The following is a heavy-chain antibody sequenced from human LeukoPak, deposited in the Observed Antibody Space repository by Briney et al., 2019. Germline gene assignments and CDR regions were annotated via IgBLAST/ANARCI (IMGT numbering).Heavy chain of an antibody. CDR3: AGGGDGGGYYYPMFDY. Sequence: SETLSLTCTVSGGSISSYYWSWIRQPPGKGLEWIGYIYYSGSTNYNPSLKSRVTISVDTSKNQFSLKLNSVTAADTAVYYCAGGGDGGGYYYPMFDYWGQGTLVTVSS. D-gene: IGHD3-22*01. CDR2: IYYSGST. V-gene: IGHV4-59*01. J-gene: IGHJ4*02. CDR1: GGSISSYY.